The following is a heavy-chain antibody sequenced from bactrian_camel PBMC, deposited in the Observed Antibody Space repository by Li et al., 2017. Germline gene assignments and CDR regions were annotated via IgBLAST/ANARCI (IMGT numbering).Heavy chain of an antibody. CDR2: IHNDGRT. Sequence: HVQLVESGGASVQVGGSLKLSCAASGHTFSTSCMGWFRQAPGTERVVVALIHNDGRTDYEDFAKGRFTISRDNAKDTLYLQMNSLKPEDSGIYYCAAERFRPSDCGDALLDVNFGYWGKGTQVTVS. J-gene: IGHJ6*01. CDR1: GHTFSTSC. CDR3: AAERFRPSDCGDALLDVNFGY. V-gene: IGHV3S55*01. D-gene: IGHD4*01.